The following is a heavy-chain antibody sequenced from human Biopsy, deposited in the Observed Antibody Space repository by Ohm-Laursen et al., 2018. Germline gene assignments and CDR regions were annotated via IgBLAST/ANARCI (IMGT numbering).Heavy chain of an antibody. CDR2: ISWNGPLK. CDR1: GFKFHDYA. J-gene: IGHJ6*02. V-gene: IGHV3-9*01. CDR3: AKDSFVMEWRGMDV. Sequence: SSLRLSCAAPGFKFHDYAMHWVRQVPGKGLEWVAGISWNGPLKLYADSVKGRFTISRDNTKKILFLQMNSLRLEDTALYYCAKDSFVMEWRGMDVWGPGTTVTVSS. D-gene: IGHD3-3*01.